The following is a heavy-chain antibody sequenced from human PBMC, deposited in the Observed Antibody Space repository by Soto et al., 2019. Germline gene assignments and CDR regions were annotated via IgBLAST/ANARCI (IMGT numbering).Heavy chain of an antibody. D-gene: IGHD6-19*01. CDR3: ARIPYSSGWYWFDP. V-gene: IGHV2-70*01. J-gene: IGHJ5*02. CDR2: IDWDDDK. Sequence: SGPTLVNPTQTLTLTCTFSGFSLSTSGMCVSWIRQPPGKALEWLALIDWDDDKYYSTSLKTRLTISKDTSKNQVVLTMTNMDPVDTATYYCARIPYSSGWYWFDPWGQGTLVTVSS. CDR1: GFSLSTSGMC.